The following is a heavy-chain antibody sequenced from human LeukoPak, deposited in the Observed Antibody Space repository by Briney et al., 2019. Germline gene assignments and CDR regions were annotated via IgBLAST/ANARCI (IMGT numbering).Heavy chain of an antibody. CDR3: GRAPPLYAAYAQSFIDG. CDR2: ILYSGST. Sequence: PSETLSLTCTVSGGSISTYYWSWIRQPPGKGLEWIGHILYSGSTNYNPSLKSRVTTPVDTSKNQFSLKLSSVTAADPAVYYCGRAPPLYAAYAQSFIDGWSEGTLVTVSS. CDR1: GGSISTYY. V-gene: IGHV4-59*08. D-gene: IGHD4-17*01. J-gene: IGHJ4*01.